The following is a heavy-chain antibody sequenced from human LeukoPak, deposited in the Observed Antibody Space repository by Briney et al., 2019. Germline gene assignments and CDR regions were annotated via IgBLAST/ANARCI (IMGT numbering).Heavy chain of an antibody. CDR2: IYYSGST. CDR3: ARSLSANLVFFL. CDR1: GGSISSFY. D-gene: IGHD2/OR15-2a*01. J-gene: IGHJ6*02. Sequence: PSETLSLTCTVSGGSISSFYWSWIRQPPGKGLEWIGYIYYSGSTNYNPSLKSRVTISVDTSKNQFSLKLSSVTAADTAVYYRARSLSANLVFFLWGQGTTVTVSS. V-gene: IGHV4-59*08.